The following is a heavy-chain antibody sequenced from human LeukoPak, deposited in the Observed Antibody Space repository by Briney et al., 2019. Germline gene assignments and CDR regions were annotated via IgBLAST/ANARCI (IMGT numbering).Heavy chain of an antibody. V-gene: IGHV3-7*01. CDR2: INQGGSEK. Sequence: PGWSLRLSCAASGFTFSSYWMSWVRQAPGKGLEWVANINQGGSEKYYVDSVKGRFTISRDNAKNSLYLQMNSLRAEDTAVYYCARDGGRFLEWLLSYYFDYWGQGALVTVSS. CDR1: GFTFSSYW. J-gene: IGHJ4*02. CDR3: ARDGGRFLEWLLSYYFDY. D-gene: IGHD3-3*01.